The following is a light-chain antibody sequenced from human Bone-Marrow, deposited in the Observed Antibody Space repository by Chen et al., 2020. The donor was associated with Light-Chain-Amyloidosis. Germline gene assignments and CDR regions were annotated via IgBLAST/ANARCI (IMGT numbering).Light chain of an antibody. CDR1: RGIKTW. V-gene: IGKV1-12*01. CDR3: QQADSFPLLT. CDR2: AAT. J-gene: IGKJ4*01. Sequence: DIQLTQSQSYLSASVGDRVTITCRASRGIKTWLAWYQQQPGKAPRLLIYAATRLQDGVPSRFSGSGSGTDFTLTINDLQPEDFATYFCQQADSFPLLTFGGGTRVEI.